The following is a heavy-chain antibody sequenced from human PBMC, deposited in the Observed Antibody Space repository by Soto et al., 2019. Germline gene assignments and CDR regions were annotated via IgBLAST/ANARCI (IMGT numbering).Heavy chain of an antibody. J-gene: IGHJ3*02. CDR3: ARDRTIAAFPSDAFDI. Sequence: SVKVSCKASGGTFSSYDIHWVRRAPGQGLEWMGVIIPIFGTANYAQKFQGRVTITADASTSTVYMELSSLRSEDTAVYYCARDRTIAAFPSDAFDIWGQGTMVTVSS. CDR2: IIPIFGTA. D-gene: IGHD6-13*01. CDR1: GGTFSSYD. V-gene: IGHV1-69*13.